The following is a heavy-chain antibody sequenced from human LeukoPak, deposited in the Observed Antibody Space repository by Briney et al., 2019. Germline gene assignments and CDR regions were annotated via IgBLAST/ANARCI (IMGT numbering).Heavy chain of an antibody. J-gene: IGHJ6*02. CDR3: GRAAMAPSYYYGMDV. D-gene: IGHD2-2*01. CDR1: EFTFSNYW. V-gene: IGHV3-7*01. Sequence: GGSLRLSCAASEFTFSNYWMTWVRQAPGKGLEWVANIKQDGSEKYYVDSVKGRFTISRDNAKNSLYLQMDSLRGEDTAVYFCGRAAMAPSYYYGMDVWGQGTTVTVSS. CDR2: IKQDGSEK.